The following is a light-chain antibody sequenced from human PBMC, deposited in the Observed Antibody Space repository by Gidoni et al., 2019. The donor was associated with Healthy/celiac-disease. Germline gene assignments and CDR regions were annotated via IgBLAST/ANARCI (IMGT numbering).Light chain of an antibody. CDR2: EVS. J-gene: IGLJ3*02. Sequence: QSALTQPASVSGSPGPSITISCTGTSSDVGGYNYVSWYQHHPGKAPKLMIYEVSNRPSGVSNRFSGSKSGNTASLTISGLQAEDEADYYCSSYTSSSTLEVFGGGTKLTVL. CDR3: SSYTSSSTLEV. CDR1: SSDVGGYNY. V-gene: IGLV2-14*01.